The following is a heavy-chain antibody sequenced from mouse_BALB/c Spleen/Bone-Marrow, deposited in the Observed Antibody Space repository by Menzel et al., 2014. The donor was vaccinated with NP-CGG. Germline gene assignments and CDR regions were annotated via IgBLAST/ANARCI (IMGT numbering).Heavy chain of an antibody. Sequence: VQLQQSGAELVEPGASVKLSCTASGFNIKDAYMHWVKQRPEQGLEWIGRIDPANGNTKYDPKFQGKATITADTSSNTAYLQLSSLTSEDTAVYYCARWEYYAMDYWGQGTSVTVSS. V-gene: IGHV14-3*02. D-gene: IGHD4-1*01. CDR3: ARWEYYAMDY. CDR2: IDPANGNT. CDR1: GFNIKDAY. J-gene: IGHJ4*01.